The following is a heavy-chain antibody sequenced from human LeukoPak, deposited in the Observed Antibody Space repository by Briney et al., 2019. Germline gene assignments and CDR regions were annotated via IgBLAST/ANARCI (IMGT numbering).Heavy chain of an antibody. J-gene: IGHJ5*02. CDR2: ISSSSSYI. CDR1: GFTFSSYT. CDR3: ARRDCVGDCYSNWFDP. Sequence: PGGSLRLSCAASGFTFSSYTMNWVRQAPGKGLEWVSYISSSSSYIYYADSGKGRFTISRDNAENSLYLQMNSLRAEDTAVYYCARRDCVGDCYSNWFDPWGQGTLVTVSS. V-gene: IGHV3-21*04. D-gene: IGHD2-21*02.